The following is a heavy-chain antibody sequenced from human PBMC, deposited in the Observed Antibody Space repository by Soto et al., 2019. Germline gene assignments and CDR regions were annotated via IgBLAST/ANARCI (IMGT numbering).Heavy chain of an antibody. J-gene: IGHJ4*02. D-gene: IGHD3-22*01. CDR3: GKDRYYDSRIIDS. CDR2: LSGSGGFT. Sequence: LRLSCAASGFTFNTYAMSWVRQAPGKGLEWVASLSGSGGFTEHADSVKGRFSISRDNSKNTLFLQMNGLGVDDTAVYYCGKDRYYDSRIIDSWGSGTLVTVSS. CDR1: GFTFNTYA. V-gene: IGHV3-23*01.